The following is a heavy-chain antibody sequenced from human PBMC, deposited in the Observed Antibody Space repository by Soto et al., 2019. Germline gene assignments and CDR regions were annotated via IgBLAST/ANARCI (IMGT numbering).Heavy chain of an antibody. D-gene: IGHD5-12*01. CDR1: GGTFSSYA. J-gene: IGHJ4*02. CDR2: IIPIFGTA. V-gene: IGHV1-69*13. Sequence: ASVKVSFKACGGTFSSYAISWLRQAPGQGLEWMGGIIPIFGTANYAQKFQGRVTITADESTSTAYMELSSLRSEDTAVYYCARSLRGYSGYALGYWGQGTLVTVSS. CDR3: ARSLRGYSGYALGY.